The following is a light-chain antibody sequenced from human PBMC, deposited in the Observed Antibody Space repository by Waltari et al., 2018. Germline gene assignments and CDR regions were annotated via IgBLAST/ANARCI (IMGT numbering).Light chain of an antibody. CDR1: ETVLTW. CDR2: KAS. Sequence: DIQMTQSPSTLSASVGDSVTITCRASETVLTWLAWYQQKPGKAPKLLIYKASSLESGVPSRFSGSASGTEFTLTISSLQPDDSATYYCLQYHSYSKFGQGTRL. J-gene: IGKJ2*01. CDR3: LQYHSYSK. V-gene: IGKV1-5*03.